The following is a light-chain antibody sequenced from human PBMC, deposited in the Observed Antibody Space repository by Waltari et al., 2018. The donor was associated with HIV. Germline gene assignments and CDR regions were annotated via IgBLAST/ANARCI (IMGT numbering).Light chain of an antibody. V-gene: IGLV6-57*02. Sequence: NLMLTQPHSVSESPGKTVTISCTGSSGRIASNYVQWYQQRPGSAPTPGIFEDNQRSSGVPDRFSGSIDSSSNSASLTISRLKTEDEADYYCQSFDGITAVFGGGTKLTVL. J-gene: IGLJ3*02. CDR2: EDN. CDR3: QSFDGITAV. CDR1: SGRIASNY.